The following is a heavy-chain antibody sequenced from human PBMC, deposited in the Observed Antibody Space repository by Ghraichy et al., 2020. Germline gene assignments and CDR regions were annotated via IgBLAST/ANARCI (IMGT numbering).Heavy chain of an antibody. CDR3: ARAPGKRRGYWYFDL. CDR1: GGSISSYY. V-gene: IGHV4-59*01. CDR2: IYYSGST. Sequence: SETLSLTCTVSGGSISSYYWSWIRQPPGKGLEWIGYIYYSGSTNYNPSLKSRVTISVDTSKNQFSLKLSSVTAADTAVYYCARAPGKRRGYWYFDLWGRGTLVTVSS. D-gene: IGHD1-26*01. J-gene: IGHJ2*01.